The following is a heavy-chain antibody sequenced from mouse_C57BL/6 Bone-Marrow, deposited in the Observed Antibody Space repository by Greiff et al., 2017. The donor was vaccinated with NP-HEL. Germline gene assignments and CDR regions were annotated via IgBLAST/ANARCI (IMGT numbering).Heavy chain of an antibody. CDR3: ARHIPFPIAY. J-gene: IGHJ3*01. V-gene: IGHV5-6*01. CDR1: GFTFSSYG. Sequence: EVQLVESGGDLVKPGGSLKLSCAASGFTFSSYGMSWVRQTPDKRLEWVATISSGGSYTYYPDSVKGRFTISRDNAKNTLYLQMSSLKSEDTAMYYCARHIPFPIAYWGQGTLVTVSA. CDR2: ISSGGSYT.